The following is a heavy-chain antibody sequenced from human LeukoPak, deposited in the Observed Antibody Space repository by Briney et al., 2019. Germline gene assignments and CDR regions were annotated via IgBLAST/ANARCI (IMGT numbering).Heavy chain of an antibody. CDR2: IYYSGST. CDR1: GGSIXSYY. V-gene: IGHV4-59*01. D-gene: IGHD3-22*01. Sequence: SLTCTVSGGSIXSYYWSWIRQXPGKGLEWIXXIYYSGSTNYNPSLKSRVTISVDTSKNQFSLKLSSVTAADTAVYYCARALYYYDSSGYYXFDYWGQGTLVTVSS. CDR3: ARALYYYDSSGYYXFDY. J-gene: IGHJ4*02.